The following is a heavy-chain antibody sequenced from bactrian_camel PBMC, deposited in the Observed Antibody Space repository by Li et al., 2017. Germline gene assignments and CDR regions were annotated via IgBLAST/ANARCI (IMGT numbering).Heavy chain of an antibody. Sequence: HVQLVESGGGSVQAGGSLRLSCGASGSIYGDACVGWFRQAPGQEREGVAAIDTGDGSTYYLNSVEGRFTFSRDNAKNTVYLQMNGLKPEDTAMYYCAARGPYCYTKLSVRDFTYWGQGTQVTVS. CDR3: AARGPYCYTKLSVRDFTY. CDR1: GSIYGDAC. CDR2: IDTGDGST. V-gene: IGHV3S1*01. J-gene: IGHJ6*01. D-gene: IGHD2*01.